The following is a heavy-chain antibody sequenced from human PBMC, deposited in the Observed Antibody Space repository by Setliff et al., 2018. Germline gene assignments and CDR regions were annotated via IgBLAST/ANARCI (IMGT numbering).Heavy chain of an antibody. D-gene: IGHD3-3*01. Sequence: PSETLSLTCTVYGGSFSDYYWGWIRQSPGKRPEWIAEINQSGNTNYNPSLNSRVSVSVDTPTNQFSLKVFSVTAADTAVYYCRFWSSYYKNDYWAQGTPVTVSS. CDR3: RFWSSYYKNDY. V-gene: IGHV4-34*01. CDR2: INQSGNT. CDR1: GGSFSDYY. J-gene: IGHJ4*02.